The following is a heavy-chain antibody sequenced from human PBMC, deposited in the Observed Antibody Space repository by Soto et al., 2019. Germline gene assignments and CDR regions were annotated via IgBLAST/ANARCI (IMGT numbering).Heavy chain of an antibody. V-gene: IGHV4-34*01. CDR2: INHSGST. J-gene: IGHJ3*02. D-gene: IGHD3-10*02. CDR1: GGSFSGYY. CDR3: ARGPTMSGDLYCAFDI. Sequence: SETLSLTCAVYGGSFSGYYWSWIRQPPGRGLEWIGEINHSGSTNYNPSLKSRVTISVDTSKNQFSLKLSSVTAADTAVYYCARGPTMSGDLYCAFDIWGQGTMVTVSS.